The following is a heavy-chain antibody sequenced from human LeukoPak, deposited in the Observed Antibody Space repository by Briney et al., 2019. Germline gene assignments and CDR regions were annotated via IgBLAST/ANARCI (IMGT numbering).Heavy chain of an antibody. D-gene: IGHD1-26*01. CDR1: GGSISSYY. Sequence: PSVTLSLTCTVSGGSISSYYWSWIPQPAGKGREWIGRIYTSGSTNYNPSLKSRVTMSVDTSKNQFSLKLSSVTAADTAVYYCARGVFEWELDYWGQGTLVTVSS. CDR3: ARGVFEWELDY. V-gene: IGHV4-4*07. CDR2: IYTSGST. J-gene: IGHJ4*02.